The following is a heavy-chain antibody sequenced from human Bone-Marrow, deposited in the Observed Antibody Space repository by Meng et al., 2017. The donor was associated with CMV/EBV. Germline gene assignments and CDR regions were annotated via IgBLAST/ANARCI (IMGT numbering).Heavy chain of an antibody. J-gene: IGHJ4*02. D-gene: IGHD1-26*01. V-gene: IGHV3-74*01. CDR3: ARAFGAHDY. Sequence: GGSLRLSCAASGCTFNSYAMSWVRQAPGKGLEWVSGINSDGSSTSYADSVKGRFTISRDNAKNTLYLQMNSLRAEDTAVYYCARAFGAHDYWGQGTLVTVSS. CDR1: GCTFNSYA. CDR2: INSDGSST.